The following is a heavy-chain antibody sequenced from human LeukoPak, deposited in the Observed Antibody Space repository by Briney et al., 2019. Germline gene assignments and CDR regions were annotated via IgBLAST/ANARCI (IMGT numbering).Heavy chain of an antibody. CDR2: INPNSGGT. V-gene: IGHV1-2*06. CDR1: GYTFTSYY. J-gene: IGHJ1*01. Sequence: APVKVSCKASGYTFTSYYMHWVRQAPGQGLEWMGRINPNSGGTNYAQKFQGRVTMTRDTSISTAYMELSRLRSDDTAVYYCARQDIAAAGTGYFQHWGQGTLVTVSS. D-gene: IGHD6-13*01. CDR3: ARQDIAAAGTGYFQH.